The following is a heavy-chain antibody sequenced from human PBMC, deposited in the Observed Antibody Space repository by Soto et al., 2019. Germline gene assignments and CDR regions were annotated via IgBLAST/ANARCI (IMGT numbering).Heavy chain of an antibody. CDR1: GASIGVFY. CDR2: IYATGTT. J-gene: IGHJ5*02. CDR3: VRDGTKTLRDWFDP. D-gene: IGHD1-1*01. V-gene: IGHV4-4*07. Sequence: SEPLSLTCTVSGASIGVFYWSWIRKSAGKGLEWIGRIYATGTTDYNPSLKSRVMMSVDTSKKQFSLKLRSVTAADTAVYYCVRDGTKTLRDWFDPWGQGMSVTVSS.